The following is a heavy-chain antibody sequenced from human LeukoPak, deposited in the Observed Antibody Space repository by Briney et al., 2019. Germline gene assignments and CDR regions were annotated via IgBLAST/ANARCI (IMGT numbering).Heavy chain of an antibody. V-gene: IGHV1-2*02. Sequence: ASVKVSCKASGYTFTGYYMHWVRQAPGQGLEWMGWINPNSGGTNYAQKFQGRVTMTRDTSISTAYMELSRLRSDDTAVYYCARASSGYDRDNYFDYWGQGTLVTVSS. D-gene: IGHD5-12*01. CDR1: GYTFTGYY. CDR3: ARASSGYDRDNYFDY. J-gene: IGHJ4*02. CDR2: INPNSGGT.